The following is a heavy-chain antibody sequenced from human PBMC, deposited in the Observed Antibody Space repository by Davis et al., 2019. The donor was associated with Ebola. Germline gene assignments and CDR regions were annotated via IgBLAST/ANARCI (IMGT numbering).Heavy chain of an antibody. CDR3: ARHSVSYYYDSSGYGGKYYFDY. J-gene: IGHJ4*02. CDR1: GGSISSSSYY. Sequence: SETLSLTCTVSGGSISSSSYYWGWIRQPPGKGLEWIGSIYYSGSTYYNPFLKSRVTISVDTSKNQFSLKLSSVTAADTAVYYCARHSVSYYYDSSGYGGKYYFDYWGQGTLVTVSS. V-gene: IGHV4-39*01. CDR2: IYYSGST. D-gene: IGHD3-22*01.